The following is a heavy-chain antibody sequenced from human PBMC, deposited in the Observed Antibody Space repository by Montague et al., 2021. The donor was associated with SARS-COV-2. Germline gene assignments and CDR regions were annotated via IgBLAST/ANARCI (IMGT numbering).Heavy chain of an antibody. CDR2: ISSSSTYI. CDR1: GFTFITYS. J-gene: IGHJ4*02. V-gene: IGHV3-21*01. Sequence: SLRLSCAASGFTFITYSMNWVRQAPGKGLEWVSSISSSSTYIYYADSVKGRFTITRDNAKNSLYLQMNILRAEDTAVYYCASNYYDTTGYYSEDSWGQGTLVTVSS. CDR3: ASNYYDTTGYYSEDS. D-gene: IGHD3-22*01.